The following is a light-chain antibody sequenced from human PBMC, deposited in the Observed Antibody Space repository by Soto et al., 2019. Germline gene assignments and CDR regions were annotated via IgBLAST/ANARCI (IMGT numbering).Light chain of an antibody. V-gene: IGKV3D-20*02. CDR1: HSVSSSY. Sequence: IVLAHSPGTLSLSPGEIATLSCRAIHSVSSSYLAWYQQKPGQAPRLLIYDASNRATGIPDRFSGSGSGTDFTLTISSLEPEDFAVYYCQQRRNWPPLTFGGGTKVDIK. CDR2: DAS. CDR3: QQRRNWPPLT. J-gene: IGKJ4*01.